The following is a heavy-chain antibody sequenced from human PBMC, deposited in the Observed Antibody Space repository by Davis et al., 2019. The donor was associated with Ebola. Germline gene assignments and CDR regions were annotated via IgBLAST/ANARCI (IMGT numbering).Heavy chain of an antibody. D-gene: IGHD3-16*02. Sequence: ASVKVSCKASGYTFTGYYIHWVRQAPGQGLEWMGWINPNSGDPNYAQRFQGRVTMAWDTSISTAYLDLGRLRSDDTAVYYCARLTYLWGSYPHNDAIDIWGRGTMVTVSS. J-gene: IGHJ3*02. CDR1: GYTFTGYY. V-gene: IGHV1-2*02. CDR3: ARLTYLWGSYPHNDAIDI. CDR2: INPNSGDP.